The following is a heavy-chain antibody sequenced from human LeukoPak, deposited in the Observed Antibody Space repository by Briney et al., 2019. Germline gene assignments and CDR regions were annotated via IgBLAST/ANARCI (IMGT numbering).Heavy chain of an antibody. V-gene: IGHV3-15*01. J-gene: IGHJ6*02. Sequence: PGGSLRLSCAASEFTFTYAWMSWVRQAPGKGLEWVGRIKSEADGMTTDYAAPVKGRFTISRDDSKNTLYLQMNSLKPGDTAVYYCTTDPTARHYYHYYSLDVWGQGATVTVSS. CDR1: EFTFTYAW. CDR2: IKSEADGMTT. CDR3: TTDPTARHYYHYYSLDV.